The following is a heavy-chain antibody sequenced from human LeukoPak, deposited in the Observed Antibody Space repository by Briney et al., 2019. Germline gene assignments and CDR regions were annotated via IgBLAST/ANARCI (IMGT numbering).Heavy chain of an antibody. D-gene: IGHD6-19*01. CDR2: ISYDGSNK. CDR3: ARIAVAGTSDY. V-gene: IGHV3-30-3*01. J-gene: IGHJ4*02. CDR1: GLTFSSYA. Sequence: GGSLRLSCAASGLTFSSYAMHWVRQAPGKGLEWVAVISYDGSNKYYADSAKGRFTISRDNSKNTLYLQMNSLRAEDTAVYYCARIAVAGTSDYWGQGTLVTVSS.